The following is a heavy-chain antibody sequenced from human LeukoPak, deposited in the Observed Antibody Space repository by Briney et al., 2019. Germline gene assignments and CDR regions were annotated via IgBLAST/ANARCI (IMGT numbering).Heavy chain of an antibody. CDR2: ISGGGGST. J-gene: IGHJ4*02. CDR1: GFTFSSYA. CDR3: AKGNSGSYSFYDY. Sequence: GGSLRLSCAASGFTFSSYAMHWVRQAPGKGLEWVSGISGGGGSTYYADSVKGRFTISRDNSKNTLYLQMNSLRAEDAALYYCAKGNSGSYSFYDYWGQGTLVTVSS. V-gene: IGHV3-23*01. D-gene: IGHD1-26*01.